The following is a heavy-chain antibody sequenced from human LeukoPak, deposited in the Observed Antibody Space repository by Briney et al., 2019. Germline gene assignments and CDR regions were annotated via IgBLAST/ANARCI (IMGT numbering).Heavy chain of an antibody. J-gene: IGHJ4*02. V-gene: IGHV3-73*01. D-gene: IGHD3-10*01. CDR1: GFTVRGSS. Sequence: GGSLRLSCAASGFTVRGSSLHWVRQASGKGLEWVGRVRSKADYYATAYSASVQGRFTVSRDDSTNTAYLQMNSLKPEDTAVYYCSRAVSGYFGLYYFDSWGQGTLVTVSS. CDR2: VRSKADYYAT. CDR3: SRAVSGYFGLYYFDS.